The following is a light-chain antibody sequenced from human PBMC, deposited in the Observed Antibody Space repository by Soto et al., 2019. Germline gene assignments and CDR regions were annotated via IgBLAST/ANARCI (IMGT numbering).Light chain of an antibody. CDR1: QSISSW. V-gene: IGKV1-5*01. CDR3: QQYNSYWT. J-gene: IGKJ1*01. CDR2: DAS. Sequence: DIQMTQSPSTLCASVGDRVTITCRASQSISSWLAWYQQKPGKAPKLLIYDASSLESGVPSRFSGSGSGTEFALTISSLQPDYFATYYCQQYNSYWTFGQGTKVEIK.